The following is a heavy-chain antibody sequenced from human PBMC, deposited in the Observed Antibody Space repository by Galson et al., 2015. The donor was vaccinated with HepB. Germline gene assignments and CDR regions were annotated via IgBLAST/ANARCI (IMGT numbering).Heavy chain of an antibody. Sequence: SLRLSCAASGFTFSSYAMHWVRQAPGKGLEYVSAISSNGGNTYYADSVKGRFTISRDNSKNTLYLQMSSLRAEDTAVYYCVKDGSGSYFHKKGDYYFDYWGQGTLVTVSS. CDR3: VKDGSGSYFHKKGDYYFDY. J-gene: IGHJ4*02. D-gene: IGHD3-10*01. CDR2: ISSNGGNT. CDR1: GFTFSSYA. V-gene: IGHV3-64D*06.